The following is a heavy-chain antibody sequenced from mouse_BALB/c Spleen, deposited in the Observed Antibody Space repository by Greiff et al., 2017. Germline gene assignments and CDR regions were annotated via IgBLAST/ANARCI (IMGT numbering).Heavy chain of an antibody. CDR1: GFTFSSFG. V-gene: IGHV5-17*02. D-gene: IGHD2-4*01. J-gene: IGHJ2*01. Sequence: EVMLVESGGGLVQPGGSRKLSCAASGFTFSSFGMHWVRQAPEKGLEWVAYISSGSSTIYYADTVKGRFTISRDNPKNTLFLQMTSLRSEDTAMYYCARSRAMITDYWGQGTTLTVSS. CDR3: ARSRAMITDY. CDR2: ISSGSSTI.